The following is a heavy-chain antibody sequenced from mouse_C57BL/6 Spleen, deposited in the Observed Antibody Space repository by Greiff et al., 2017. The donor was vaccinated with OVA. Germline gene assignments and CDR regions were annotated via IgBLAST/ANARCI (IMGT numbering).Heavy chain of an antibody. J-gene: IGHJ2*01. D-gene: IGHD5-1-1*01. Sequence: VQLQQPGAELVKPGASVKLSCKASGYTFTSYWMQWVKQRPGQGLEWIGEIDPSDSYTNYNQKFKGKATLTVDTSSSTAYMQLSSLTSEDSAVYYCERYTPYYFDYWGQGTTLTVSS. V-gene: IGHV1-50*01. CDR3: ERYTPYYFDY. CDR2: IDPSDSYT. CDR1: GYTFTSYW.